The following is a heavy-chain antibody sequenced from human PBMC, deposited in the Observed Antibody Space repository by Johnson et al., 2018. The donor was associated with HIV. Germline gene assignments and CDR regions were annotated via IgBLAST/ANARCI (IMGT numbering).Heavy chain of an antibody. CDR3: ASSQGSGEGAFDI. CDR1: GFTFDDYG. Sequence: QVQLVESGGGVARPGGSLRLSCAASGFTFDDYGMNWVRQAPGKGLEWVAFIRYDGSDKYYADSVKGRFTISRDNSKNTLYLQMNSLRAEDTAVYYCASSQGSGEGAFDIWGQGTMVTVSS. CDR2: IRYDGSDK. V-gene: IGHV3-30*02. J-gene: IGHJ3*02.